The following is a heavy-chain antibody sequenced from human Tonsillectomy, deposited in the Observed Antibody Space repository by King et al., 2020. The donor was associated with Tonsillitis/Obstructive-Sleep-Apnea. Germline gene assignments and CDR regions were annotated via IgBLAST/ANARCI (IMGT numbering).Heavy chain of an antibody. CDR2: INHSGST. CDR3: ARLMVAYYYYYMHV. D-gene: IGHD2-15*01. V-gene: IGHV4-34*01. J-gene: IGHJ6*03. Sequence: VQLQQWGAGLLKPSETLSLTCAVYGGSFSGYYWSWIRQPPGKGLEWIGEINHSGSTNYNPSLKSRVTISVDTSKNQFSLKLSSVTAADTAVYYCARLMVAYYYYYMHVWGKGTTVTVSS. CDR1: GGSFSGYY.